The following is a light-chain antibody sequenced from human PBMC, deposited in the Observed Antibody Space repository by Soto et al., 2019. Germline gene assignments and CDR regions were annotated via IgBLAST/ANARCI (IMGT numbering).Light chain of an antibody. CDR3: QQYGSSRQT. CDR1: QSVNLN. V-gene: IGKV3-20*01. J-gene: IGKJ1*01. Sequence: EIMMTQSPGTLSVSPGEGATLSCTASQSVNLNLAWYQQKPGQAPRLLIYGASSRATGIPDRFTGSGSGTDFTLTISRLEPEDFAVYYCQQYGSSRQTFGQGTKV. CDR2: GAS.